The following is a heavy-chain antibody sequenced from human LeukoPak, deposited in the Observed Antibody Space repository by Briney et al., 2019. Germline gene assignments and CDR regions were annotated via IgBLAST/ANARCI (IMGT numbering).Heavy chain of an antibody. CDR3: AHFEDYYDSSGYSFDI. D-gene: IGHD3-22*01. V-gene: IGHV2-5*02. J-gene: IGHJ3*02. Sequence: SGPTLVKPTQTLTLTCTFSGFSLSTSGVGVGWIRQPPGKALEWLALIYWDDDKRYSPSLKSRLTITKDTSKNQVVLTMTNMDPVDTATYYCAHFEDYYDSSGYSFDIWGQGTMVTVSS. CDR1: GFSLSTSGVG. CDR2: IYWDDDK.